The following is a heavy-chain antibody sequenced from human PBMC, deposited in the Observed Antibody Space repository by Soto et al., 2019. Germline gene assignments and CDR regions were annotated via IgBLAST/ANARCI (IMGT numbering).Heavy chain of an antibody. Sequence: QVQLVQSGAAVKKPGSSVKVSCKASGGTFSTDRISWVRQAPGQGLEWMGGLIPMFGTANNAQKFQGRVTITADESTSTAYMVLSSLGSEDTAVYGWAREIDGYYGMDVWGQGTTVTVAS. CDR1: GGTFSTDR. CDR3: AREIDGYYGMDV. J-gene: IGHJ6*02. CDR2: LIPMFGTA. V-gene: IGHV1-69*12.